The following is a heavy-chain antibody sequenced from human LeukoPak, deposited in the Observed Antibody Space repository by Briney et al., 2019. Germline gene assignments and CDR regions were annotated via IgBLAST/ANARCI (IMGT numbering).Heavy chain of an antibody. CDR2: ISGSGGST. V-gene: IGHV3-23*01. J-gene: IGHJ4*02. Sequence: GGSLRLSCAASGFTFSSYAMSWVRQAPGKGLEWVSAISGSGGSTYYADSVKGRFTISRDNAKNSLYLQMNSLRDEDTAVYYCARAGEKIFGVVIMAYWGQGTLVTVSS. CDR3: ARAGEKIFGVVIMAY. CDR1: GFTFSSYA. D-gene: IGHD3-3*01.